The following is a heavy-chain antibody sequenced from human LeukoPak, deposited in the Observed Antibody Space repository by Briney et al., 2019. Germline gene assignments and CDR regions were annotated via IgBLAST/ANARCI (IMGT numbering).Heavy chain of an antibody. CDR2: IKSKTDGGTT. CDR3: TTADSSRGDGFDI. CDR1: GFTFSNYW. Sequence: KSGGSLRLSCAASGFTFSNYWMSWVRQAPGKGLEWVGRIKSKTDGGTTDYAAPVKGRFTISRDDSKNTLYLQMNSLKTEDTAVFYCTTADSSRGDGFDIWGQGTMVTVSS. J-gene: IGHJ3*02. V-gene: IGHV3-15*01. D-gene: IGHD3-22*01.